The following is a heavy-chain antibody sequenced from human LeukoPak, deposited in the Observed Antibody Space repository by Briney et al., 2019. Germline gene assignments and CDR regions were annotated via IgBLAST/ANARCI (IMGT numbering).Heavy chain of an antibody. J-gene: IGHJ6*03. CDR1: GFTVSSNY. D-gene: IGHD5-24*01. Sequence: GGSLRLSCAASGFTVSSNYMSWVRQAPGKGLEWVSVIYSGGSTYYADSVKGRFTISRDNFKNTLYLQMNSLRAEDTAVYYCARSGTAGYTYYYYYMDVWGKGTTVTVSS. V-gene: IGHV3-53*01. CDR3: ARSGTAGYTYYYYYMDV. CDR2: IYSGGST.